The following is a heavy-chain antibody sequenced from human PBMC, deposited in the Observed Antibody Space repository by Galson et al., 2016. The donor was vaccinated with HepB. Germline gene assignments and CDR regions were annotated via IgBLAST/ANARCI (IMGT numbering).Heavy chain of an antibody. J-gene: IGHJ4*02. V-gene: IGHV4-61*01. CDR2: IYYSGSA. Sequence: SETLSLTCTVSGGSVSSMTYFWSWIRQPPGKGLEWIGYIYYSGSANSNPSLKSRVTISVDTSKNQVSLKLSSVTAADTAVYYCARAPRGVGGGRFDYWGQGTLAAVSA. CDR3: ARAPRGVGGGRFDY. CDR1: GGSVSSMTYF. D-gene: IGHD1-26*01.